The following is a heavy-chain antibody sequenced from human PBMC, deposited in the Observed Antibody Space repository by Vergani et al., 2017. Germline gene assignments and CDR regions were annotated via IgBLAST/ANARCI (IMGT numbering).Heavy chain of an antibody. CDR3: AKDGIAAAGYHMYYFDY. J-gene: IGHJ4*02. D-gene: IGHD6-13*01. Sequence: QVQLVESGGGVVQPGRSLRLSCAASRFTFSSYGMHWVRQAPGKGLEWVAVISYDGSNKYYADSVKGRFTISRDNSKNTLYLQMNSLRAEDTAVYYCAKDGIAAAGYHMYYFDYWGQGTLVTVSS. CDR2: ISYDGSNK. CDR1: RFTFSSYG. V-gene: IGHV3-30*18.